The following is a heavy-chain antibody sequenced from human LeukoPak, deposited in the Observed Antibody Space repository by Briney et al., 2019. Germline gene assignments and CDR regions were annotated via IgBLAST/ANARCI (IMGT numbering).Heavy chain of an antibody. J-gene: IGHJ4*02. Sequence: PSETLSLTCTVSGDSIRSNSHYWGWIRQPPGQGLEWIGSIYYSGNTYYNLSLKSRVTISVDTSKNEVSLRLSSVTAADTAVYYCARFCEDWVDYWGQGTLVTVSS. V-gene: IGHV4-39*01. CDR1: GDSIRSNSHY. D-gene: IGHD3/OR15-3a*01. CDR3: ARFCEDWVDY. CDR2: IYYSGNT.